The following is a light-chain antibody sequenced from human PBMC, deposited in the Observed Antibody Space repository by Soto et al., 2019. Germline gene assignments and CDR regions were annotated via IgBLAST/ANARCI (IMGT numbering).Light chain of an antibody. J-gene: IGLJ1*01. CDR1: SSNIGAGYD. CDR3: QSYDSSLGGSGV. CDR2: GNT. V-gene: IGLV1-40*01. Sequence: QSVLTQPPSVSGAPGQRVTISCTGSSSNIGAGYDVHWYQHLPGTAPKLLIYGNTNRPSGVPDRFSGSKSGTSASLAITGLQAEDEADYYCQSYDSSLGGSGVFGTGTKLTVL.